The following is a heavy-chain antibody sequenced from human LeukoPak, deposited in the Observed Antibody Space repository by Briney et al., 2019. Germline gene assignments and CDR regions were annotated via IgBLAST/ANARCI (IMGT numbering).Heavy chain of an antibody. J-gene: IGHJ3*02. CDR3: ARVGDDSSGYPPPDAFDI. CDR2: RRYDGSNK. V-gene: IGHV3-30*02. CDR1: GFTFSSYA. D-gene: IGHD3-22*01. Sequence: GGSLRLSCAASGFTFSSYAMHWVRQAPGKGLEWVAFRRYDGSNKYYPDSVKGRFTISRDNSKNSLYLQMNSLRAEDTAVYYCARVGDDSSGYPPPDAFDIWGQGTMVTVSS.